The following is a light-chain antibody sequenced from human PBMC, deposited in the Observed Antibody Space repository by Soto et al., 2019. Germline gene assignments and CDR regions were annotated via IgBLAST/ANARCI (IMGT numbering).Light chain of an antibody. V-gene: IGKV3D-15*01. CDR2: GAS. CDR3: QQYHNWPPIT. Sequence: EIVMTQSPVTLSVSPGERATLSCRASQFVSSNLAWYQQKRGQAPRLLIYGASTRDTGIPARFSGSGSGTEFTLTIHNLQSEDFAVYFCQQYHNWPPITFGQGTRLEI. J-gene: IGKJ5*01. CDR1: QFVSSN.